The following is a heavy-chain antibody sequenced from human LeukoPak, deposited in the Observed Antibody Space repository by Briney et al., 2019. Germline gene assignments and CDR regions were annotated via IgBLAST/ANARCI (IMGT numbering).Heavy chain of an antibody. J-gene: IGHJ3*02. Sequence: PSETLSLTCAVSGGSISSGGYSWSWIRQPPGKGLEWIVYIYNSGSTNYNSSLKSRVTISADTSKNQFSLKLSSVTAADTAVYYCARARGATIFQSAFDIWGQGTMVTVSS. CDR1: GGSISSGGYS. CDR2: IYNSGST. V-gene: IGHV4-61*08. CDR3: ARARGATIFQSAFDI. D-gene: IGHD5-24*01.